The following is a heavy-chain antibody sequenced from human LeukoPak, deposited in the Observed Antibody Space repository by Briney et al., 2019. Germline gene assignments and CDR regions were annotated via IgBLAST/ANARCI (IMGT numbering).Heavy chain of an antibody. J-gene: IGHJ4*02. V-gene: IGHV5-10-1*01. D-gene: IGHD5-18*01. Sequence: GESLKISCKGAGYSFTNYWIGWVRQLPGKGLEWMGKIDPSDSYIDQSPSFQGHVTLSADKSISTAYLQWSSLKASDTAVYYCARLSGRPGYTYGPADYWGQGTLVTVSS. CDR3: ARLSGRPGYTYGPADY. CDR1: GYSFTNYW. CDR2: IDPSDSYI.